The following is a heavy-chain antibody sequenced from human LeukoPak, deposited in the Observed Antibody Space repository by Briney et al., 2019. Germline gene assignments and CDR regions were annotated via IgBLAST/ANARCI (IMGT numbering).Heavy chain of an antibody. J-gene: IGHJ4*02. CDR3: ARDPGSHCSSTSCFSGGFDY. CDR2: IWYDGSNK. V-gene: IGHV3-33*08. CDR1: GFTFSNYA. Sequence: GGSLRPSCAASGFTFSNYAMSWVRQAPGKGLEWVAVIWYDGSNKYYADSVKGRFTISRDNSKNTLYLQMNSLRAEDTAVYYCARDPGSHCSSTSCFSGGFDYWGQGTLVTVSS. D-gene: IGHD2-2*01.